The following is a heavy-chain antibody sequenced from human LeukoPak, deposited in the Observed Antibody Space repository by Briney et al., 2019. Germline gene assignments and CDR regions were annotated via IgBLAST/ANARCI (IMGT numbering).Heavy chain of an antibody. Sequence: GGSLRLSCAASGFNFRNYGIHWVCQTPGKGLEWVSFILFDGSKTYYADSVKGRFTVSRDNSKNTLFLEMNSLRANDTAVYYCAQWELLPTADYWGQGTLVTVSS. CDR2: ILFDGSKT. CDR3: AQWELLPTADY. V-gene: IGHV3-30*02. J-gene: IGHJ4*02. D-gene: IGHD1-26*01. CDR1: GFNFRNYG.